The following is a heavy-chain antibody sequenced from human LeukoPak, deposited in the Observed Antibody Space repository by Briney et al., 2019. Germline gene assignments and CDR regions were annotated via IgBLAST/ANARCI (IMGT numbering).Heavy chain of an antibody. J-gene: IGHJ3*02. V-gene: IGHV4-39*01. D-gene: IGHD4-17*01. Sequence: PSGTLSLTCSVSGGSIRSSSYFWGWIRQPPGKGLEWIGSIYYSGSTYYNPSLKSRVTISVDTSKNQFSLKLSSVTAADTAVYYCARHLDYGDHQGAFDIWGQGTMVTVSS. CDR1: GGSIRSSSYF. CDR3: ARHLDYGDHQGAFDI. CDR2: IYYSGST.